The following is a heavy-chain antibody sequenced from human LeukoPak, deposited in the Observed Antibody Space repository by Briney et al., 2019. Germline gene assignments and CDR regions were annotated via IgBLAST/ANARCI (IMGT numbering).Heavy chain of an antibody. D-gene: IGHD4-17*01. Sequence: GGSLRLSCAASGFTVSSNYMSWVRQAPGKGLEWVSVIYSGGSTYYADSVKGRFTISRDNSKNTLYFQMNSLRAEDTAVYYCARETTVTSAGILDYWGQGTLVTVSS. CDR2: IYSGGST. V-gene: IGHV3-53*01. CDR3: ARETTVTSAGILDY. J-gene: IGHJ4*02. CDR1: GFTVSSNY.